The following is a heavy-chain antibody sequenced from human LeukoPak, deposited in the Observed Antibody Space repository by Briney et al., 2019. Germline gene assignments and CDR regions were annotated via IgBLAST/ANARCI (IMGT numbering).Heavy chain of an antibody. J-gene: IGHJ4*02. Sequence: AGGSLRLSCAASGFTFSSYGMHWVRQAPGKGLEWVAFIRHDGSKKYYADSVKGRFTISRDNSKNTLYLQMNSLRAEDTAVYYCARDSGAGFTTAPLDYWGQGTLVTVSS. CDR1: GFTFSSYG. CDR3: ARDSGAGFTTAPLDY. D-gene: IGHD1-14*01. V-gene: IGHV3-30*02. CDR2: IRHDGSKK.